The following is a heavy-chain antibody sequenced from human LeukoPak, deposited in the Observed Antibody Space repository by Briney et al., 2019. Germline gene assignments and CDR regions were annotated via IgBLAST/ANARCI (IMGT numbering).Heavy chain of an antibody. CDR3: ARVGLGTSNWFDP. CDR2: TSAYNGNT. Sequence: TSVKVSCKASGYTFTSYGISWVRQAPGQGLEWMGWTSAYNGNTNYAQKLQGRITMTTDTSTSTAYMELRSLRSDDTAVYYCARVGLGTSNWFDPWGQGTLVTVSS. D-gene: IGHD7-27*01. V-gene: IGHV1-18*01. J-gene: IGHJ5*02. CDR1: GYTFTSYG.